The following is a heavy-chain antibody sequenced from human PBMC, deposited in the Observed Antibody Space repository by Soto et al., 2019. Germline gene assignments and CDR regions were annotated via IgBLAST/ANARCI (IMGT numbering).Heavy chain of an antibody. J-gene: IGHJ4*02. CDR3: AKSGTKRYFQDY. Sequence: PVGSLRLSCAVSGFTFSSYAMSWVRQAPGKGLEWVSAISGSGGSTYYADSVKGRFTISRDNSKNTLYLQMNSLRAEDTAVYYCAKSGTKRYFQDYWGQGTLVTVSS. D-gene: IGHD3-9*01. V-gene: IGHV3-23*01. CDR1: GFTFSSYA. CDR2: ISGSGGST.